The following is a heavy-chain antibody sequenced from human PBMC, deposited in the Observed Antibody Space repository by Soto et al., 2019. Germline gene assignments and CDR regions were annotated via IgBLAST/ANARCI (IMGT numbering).Heavy chain of an antibody. CDR1: GGSFSGYY. D-gene: IGHD7-27*01. CDR3: ARANWADWYFDL. CDR2: INHSGST. V-gene: IGHV4-34*01. J-gene: IGHJ2*01. Sequence: QVQLQQWGAGLLKPSETLSLTCAVYGGSFSGYYWSWIRQPPGKGLEWIGEINHSGSTNYNPYLKSLVTISVDTSKNQFSLKLSSVTAADTAVYYCARANWADWYFDLWGRGTLVTVSS.